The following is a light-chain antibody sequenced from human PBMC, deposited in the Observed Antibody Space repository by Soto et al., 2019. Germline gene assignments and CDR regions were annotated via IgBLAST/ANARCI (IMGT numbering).Light chain of an antibody. V-gene: IGKV3-15*01. CDR2: AAT. Sequence: IVMTQSPATLSVSPGERATLSCRASQSVGITLAWYQQKPGQAPRLLMYAATTRATGIPARFSGSGSGTEFTLTISSLQSEDFAVYYCQQFNNWPFITFGQGTKVDIK. CDR1: QSVGIT. CDR3: QQFNNWPFIT. J-gene: IGKJ1*01.